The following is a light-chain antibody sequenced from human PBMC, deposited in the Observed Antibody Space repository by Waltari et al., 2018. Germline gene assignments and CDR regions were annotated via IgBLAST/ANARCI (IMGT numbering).Light chain of an antibody. Sequence: EIVLTQSPATLSLSPGERATRSCRASQSINSYLAWYQHKPGQAPRLLIYYASNRATGVPARFSGSGSGSDFTLTISSLDPEDFAVYYCQQRYNWPLTFGQGTRLEIK. V-gene: IGKV3-11*01. J-gene: IGKJ5*01. CDR2: YAS. CDR3: QQRYNWPLT. CDR1: QSINSY.